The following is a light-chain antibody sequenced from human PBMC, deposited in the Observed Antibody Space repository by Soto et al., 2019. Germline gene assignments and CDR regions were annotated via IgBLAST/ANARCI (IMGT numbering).Light chain of an antibody. CDR1: SNY. J-gene: IGLJ2*01. Sequence: QSALTQPASVSGSPGQSITISCTGTSNYVSWYQQHPGKAPKLMIFDVSNRPSGVSNRFSGSTSGNTASLTISGLQADDEADYYCSSYANSRAIFGGGTKLTVL. CDR3: SSYANSRAI. CDR2: DVS. V-gene: IGLV2-14*01.